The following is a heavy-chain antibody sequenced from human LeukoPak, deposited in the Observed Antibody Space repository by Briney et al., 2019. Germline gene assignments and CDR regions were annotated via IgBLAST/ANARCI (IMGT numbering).Heavy chain of an antibody. D-gene: IGHD2-8*01. CDR2: IKKDGGAT. Sequence: GGSLRLSGAASGFTFSTYSMNWVRQAPGKGLEWVANIKKDGGATYYLASVKGRFTISRDNAKSSLYLQMDSLRAEDTAVYYCNGPTYWGQGTLVTVSS. CDR1: GFTFSTYS. J-gene: IGHJ4*02. CDR3: NGPTY. V-gene: IGHV3-7*05.